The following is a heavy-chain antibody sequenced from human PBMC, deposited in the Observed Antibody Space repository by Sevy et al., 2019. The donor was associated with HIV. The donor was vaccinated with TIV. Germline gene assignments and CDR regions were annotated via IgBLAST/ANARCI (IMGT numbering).Heavy chain of an antibody. D-gene: IGHD3-3*01. CDR3: AKEGAFWSGYYVDY. CDR2: ISDGGAVI. V-gene: IGHV3-48*03. Sequence: GGSLRLSCAASGCNFSSHKMNWIRQAPGKGLEWVAYISDGGAVIHYADSVKGRFTISRDNSKKSLYLQMNSLRADDTAVYYCAKEGAFWSGYYVDYWGQGTLVTVSS. J-gene: IGHJ4*02. CDR1: GCNFSSHK.